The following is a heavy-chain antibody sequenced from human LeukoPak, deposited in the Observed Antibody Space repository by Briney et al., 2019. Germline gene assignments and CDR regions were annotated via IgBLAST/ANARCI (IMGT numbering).Heavy chain of an antibody. CDR3: ARSKGYAFAP. CDR1: GGSFSDGDYY. J-gene: IGHJ5*02. Sequence: SQTLSLTCIVFGGSFSDGDYYWSWIRQPPGKGLEWIGYIYYSGSTFYNPSLKSRVTISLDTSKSQFSLKLSSVTAADTAVYYCARSKGYAFAPWGKGTLVTVSS. CDR2: IYYSGST. V-gene: IGHV4-30-4*01. D-gene: IGHD2-15*01.